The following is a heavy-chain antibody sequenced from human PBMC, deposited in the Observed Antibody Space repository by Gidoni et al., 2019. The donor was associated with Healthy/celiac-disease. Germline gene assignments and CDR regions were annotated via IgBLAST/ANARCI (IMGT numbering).Heavy chain of an antibody. J-gene: IGHJ3*02. D-gene: IGHD2-15*01. V-gene: IGHV4-4*07. Sequence: QVQLQESGPGLVKPSETLSLTCTVSGGSISSYYWSWIRQPAGKGLEWIGRIYTSGSTNYNPSLKSRVTMSVDTSKNQFSLKLSSVTAADTAVYYCARVESVGRCSGGSCYSGLAFDIWGQGTMVTVSS. CDR3: ARVESVGRCSGGSCYSGLAFDI. CDR2: IYTSGST. CDR1: GGSISSYY.